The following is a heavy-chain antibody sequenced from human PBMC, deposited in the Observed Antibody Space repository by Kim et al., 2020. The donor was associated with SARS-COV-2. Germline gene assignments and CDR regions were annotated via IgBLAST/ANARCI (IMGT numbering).Heavy chain of an antibody. CDR2: IRSKANSYAT. CDR1: GFTFSGSA. J-gene: IGHJ5*02. CDR3: TRPYYYGSGSYPA. V-gene: IGHV3-73*01. D-gene: IGHD3-10*01. Sequence: GGSLRLSCAASGFTFSGSAMHWVRQASGKGLEWVGRIRSKANSYATAYAASVKGRFTISRDDSKNTAYLQMNSLKTEDTAVYYCTRPYYYGSGSYPAWGQGTLVTVSS.